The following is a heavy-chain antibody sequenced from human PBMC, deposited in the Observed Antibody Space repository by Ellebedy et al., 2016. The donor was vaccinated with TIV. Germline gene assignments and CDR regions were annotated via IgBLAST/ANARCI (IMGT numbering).Heavy chain of an antibody. CDR1: GFTFRNFA. CDR2: ISAGSTST. V-gene: IGHV3-23*01. D-gene: IGHD5-18*01. Sequence: GGSLRLSYAASGFTFRNFAMTWVRQTPGKGLEWVSVISAGSTSTHYTDSVKGRFTISRDNSQNTLFLQMNSLRAEDTAVYYCAKGSSSGYNYDRVGFAYWGQGILVTVSS. CDR3: AKGSSSGYNYDRVGFAY. J-gene: IGHJ4*02.